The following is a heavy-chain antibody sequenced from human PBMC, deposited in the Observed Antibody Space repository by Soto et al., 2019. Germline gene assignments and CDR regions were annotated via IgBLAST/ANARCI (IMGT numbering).Heavy chain of an antibody. CDR1: GGTFSSYA. D-gene: IGHD5-18*01. V-gene: IGHV1-69*13. CDR2: IIPIFGTA. CDR3: ARAVPRRKTSIQLWHRLDY. J-gene: IGHJ4*02. Sequence: ASVKVSCKASGGTFSSYAISWVRQAPGQGLEWMGGIIPIFGTANYAQKFQGRVTITADESTSTAYMELSSLRSEDTAVYYCARAVPRRKTSIQLWHRLDYWGQGTLVTVSS.